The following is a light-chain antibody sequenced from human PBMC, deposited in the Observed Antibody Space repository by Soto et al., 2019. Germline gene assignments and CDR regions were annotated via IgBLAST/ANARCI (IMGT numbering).Light chain of an antibody. CDR3: QQSHNYMYT. CDR1: QSIRRN. J-gene: IGKJ2*01. CDR2: EAS. V-gene: IGKV3-15*01. Sequence: ELVLSQSPATLSVSPGERATLSCRASQSIRRNLAWYQQKPGQAPTLLIYEASTRATGVPARFSGSGSGTEFTLTISSLQSDDFASYYCQQSHNYMYTFGQGTKLEIK.